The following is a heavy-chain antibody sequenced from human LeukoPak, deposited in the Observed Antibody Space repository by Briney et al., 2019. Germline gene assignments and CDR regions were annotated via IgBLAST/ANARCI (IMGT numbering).Heavy chain of an antibody. Sequence: ASVKVSCKASGGTFSSYAISWVRQAPGQGLEWMGRIIPILGIANYAQKFQGRVTITADKSTSTAYMELSSLRSEDTAVYYCAQARTGGEDRSLDYWGQGTPVTVSS. D-gene: IGHD3/OR15-3a*01. CDR1: GGTFSSYA. CDR2: IIPILGIA. V-gene: IGHV1-69*04. CDR3: AQARTGGEDRSLDY. J-gene: IGHJ4*02.